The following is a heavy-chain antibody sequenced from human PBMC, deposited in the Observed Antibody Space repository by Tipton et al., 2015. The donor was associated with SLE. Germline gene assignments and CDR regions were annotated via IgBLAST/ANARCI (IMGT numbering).Heavy chain of an antibody. CDR2: VFRGGST. Sequence: TLSLTCSVYGDSLSGQYWSWIRQPPGKGLEWIGEVFRGGSTYYNPSLQGRVTISVDTSRNHFSLKLTSVTAADTAVYFCARDRDIVLEPVPIPPAFDIWGQGTTVTVSS. J-gene: IGHJ3*02. V-gene: IGHV4-34*12. D-gene: IGHD2-8*02. CDR3: ARDRDIVLEPVPIPPAFDI. CDR1: GDSLSGQY.